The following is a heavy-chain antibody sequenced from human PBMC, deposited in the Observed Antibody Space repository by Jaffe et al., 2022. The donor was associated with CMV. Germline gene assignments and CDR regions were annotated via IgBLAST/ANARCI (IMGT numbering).Heavy chain of an antibody. Sequence: QVQLQESGPGLVKPSETLSLTCTVSGGSISSYYWSWIRQPPGKGLEWIGYIYYSGSTNYNPSLKSRVTISVDTSKNQFSLKLSSVTAADTAVYYCARHYYDNLGGAFDIWGQGTMVTVSS. CDR1: GGSISSYY. V-gene: IGHV4-59*08. CDR2: IYYSGST. J-gene: IGHJ3*02. D-gene: IGHD3-22*01. CDR3: ARHYYDNLGGAFDI.